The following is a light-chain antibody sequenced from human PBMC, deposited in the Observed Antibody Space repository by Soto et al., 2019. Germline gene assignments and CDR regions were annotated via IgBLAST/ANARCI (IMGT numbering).Light chain of an antibody. CDR3: QSFDSSLRDYV. V-gene: IGLV1-40*01. Sequence: LTQPPSVSGAPGQRVTISCTGSSSNIGAGYDVHWYQQLPGTAPKVLIYANDNRPSGVPDRFSGSMSGTSASLAITGLQAEDEADYYCQSFDSSLRDYVFGTGTKVTVL. CDR1: SSNIGAGYD. CDR2: AND. J-gene: IGLJ1*01.